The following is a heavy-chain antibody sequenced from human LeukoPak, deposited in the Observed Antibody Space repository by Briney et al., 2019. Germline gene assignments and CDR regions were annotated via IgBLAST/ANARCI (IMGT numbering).Heavy chain of an antibody. D-gene: IGHD3-22*01. J-gene: IGHJ4*02. V-gene: IGHV1-69*13. CDR3: AREWGLESSGYYYAY. Sequence: SVKVSCKASGGTFSRFTISWVRQAPGQGFEWMGGITPIFGTANFAQKFQGRVSITADESTSTAFMELSSLRPEDTAVYYCAREWGLESSGYYYAYWGQGTLVTVSS. CDR2: ITPIFGTA. CDR1: GGTFSRFT.